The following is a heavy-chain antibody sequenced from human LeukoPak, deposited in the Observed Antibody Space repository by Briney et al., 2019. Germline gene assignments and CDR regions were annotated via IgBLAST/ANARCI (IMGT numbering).Heavy chain of an antibody. J-gene: IGHJ4*02. Sequence: SETLSLTCTVSGGSISSYYWGWIRQPPGKGLEWIGSIYYSGSTYYNPSLKSRVTVSVDTSKNQFSLKLSSVTAADTAVYYCARQLGYCSSTSCYADKVDYWGQGTLVTVSS. CDR3: ARQLGYCSSTSCYADKVDY. CDR1: GGSISSYY. CDR2: IYYSGST. D-gene: IGHD2-2*01. V-gene: IGHV4-39*01.